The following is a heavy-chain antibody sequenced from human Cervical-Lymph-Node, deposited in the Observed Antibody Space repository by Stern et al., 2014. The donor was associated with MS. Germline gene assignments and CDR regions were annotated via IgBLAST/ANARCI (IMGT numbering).Heavy chain of an antibody. J-gene: IGHJ4*02. Sequence: EVQLVQSGAEVKKPGESLKISCKGSGDSFTTYWIGWVRQMPGKGLEWMGVIYPGDSNTKYSPSFQGQVTISADRSISTAYLQWSSLKASDTAMYYCARLSSGTFFRWVDYWGQGTLVTVSS. D-gene: IGHD3-22*01. CDR2: IYPGDSNT. CDR1: GDSFTTYW. V-gene: IGHV5-51*01. CDR3: ARLSSGTFFRWVDY.